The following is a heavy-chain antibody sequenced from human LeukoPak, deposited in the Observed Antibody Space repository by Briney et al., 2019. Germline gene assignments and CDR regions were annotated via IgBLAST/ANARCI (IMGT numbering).Heavy chain of an antibody. CDR2: ISYDGSNK. V-gene: IGHV3-30*18. Sequence: PGRSLRLSCAASGFTFSSYGMHWVRQAPGKGLEWVAVISYDGSNKYYADSVKGRFTISRDNSKNTLYLQMNSLRAEDTAVYYCAKDEDGYNDYWGQGTLVTVSS. CDR1: GFTFSSYG. CDR3: AKDEDGYNDY. D-gene: IGHD5-24*01. J-gene: IGHJ4*02.